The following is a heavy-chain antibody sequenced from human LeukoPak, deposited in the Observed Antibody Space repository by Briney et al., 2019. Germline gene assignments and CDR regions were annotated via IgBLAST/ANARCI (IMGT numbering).Heavy chain of an antibody. CDR3: ARVRAITGTTPQFDP. D-gene: IGHD1-20*01. Sequence: GRSPRLSCAASGFTFSSYAMHWVRQAPGKGLEWVAVISYDGSNKYYADSVKGRFTISRDNSKNTLYLQMNSLRAEDTAVYYCARVRAITGTTPQFDPWGQGTLVTVSS. J-gene: IGHJ5*02. V-gene: IGHV3-30-3*01. CDR2: ISYDGSNK. CDR1: GFTFSSYA.